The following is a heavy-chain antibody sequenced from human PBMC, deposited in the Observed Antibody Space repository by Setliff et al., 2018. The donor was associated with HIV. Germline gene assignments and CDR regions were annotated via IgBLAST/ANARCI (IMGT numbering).Heavy chain of an antibody. J-gene: IGHJ4*02. CDR3: ARQFRYPNRAVAGVDY. CDR2: IYYSGST. V-gene: IGHV4-59*08. D-gene: IGHD6-19*01. CDR1: GGSISSYY. Sequence: PSETLSLTCKVSGGSISSYYWSWIRQPPGKGLEWIGYIYYSGSTNYNPSLRSRVTISVDTSKNLFSLKLSSVTAADTAIYFCARQFRYPNRAVAGVDYWGQGTLVTVSS.